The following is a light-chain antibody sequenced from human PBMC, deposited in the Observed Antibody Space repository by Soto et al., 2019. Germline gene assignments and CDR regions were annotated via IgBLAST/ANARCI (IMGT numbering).Light chain of an antibody. Sequence: QSALTQPASVSGSPGQSITISCTATSSDVGSFNYVSWYQHHPGKAPKLMIYEVTSRPSGVSNRFSGSKSGNTASLTISGLQAEDDADYYCVSYATSTTLYVFGSGTKVTVL. CDR2: EVT. J-gene: IGLJ1*01. CDR1: SSDVGSFNY. CDR3: VSYATSTTLYV. V-gene: IGLV2-14*01.